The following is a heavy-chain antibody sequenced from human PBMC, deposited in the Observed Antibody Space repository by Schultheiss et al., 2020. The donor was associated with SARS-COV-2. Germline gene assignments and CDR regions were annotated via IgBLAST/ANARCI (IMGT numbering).Heavy chain of an antibody. CDR3: ARHNRYGDP. Sequence: SVKVSCKASGGTFSSYAISWVRQAPGQGLEWMGWMNPNSGNTGYAQKFQGRVTITADKSTSTAYMELSSLRSEDTAVYYCARHNRYGDPWGQGTLVTVSS. CDR1: GGTFSSYA. CDR2: MNPNSGNT. J-gene: IGHJ5*02. D-gene: IGHD4-17*01. V-gene: IGHV1-69*10.